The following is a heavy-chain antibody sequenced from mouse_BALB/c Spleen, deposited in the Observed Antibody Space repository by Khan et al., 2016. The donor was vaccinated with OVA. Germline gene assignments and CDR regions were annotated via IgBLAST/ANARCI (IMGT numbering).Heavy chain of an antibody. Sequence: QIQLVQSGPELKKPGETVKISCKASGYTFTNYGVNWVKQTPGKGLKWMGWINTYTGEPTYAADFKGRFAFSLETSASTAFLQINNLKIGCTATDFCARGGRRAMDYWGQGTSVTVSS. D-gene: IGHD3-3*01. CDR2: INTYTGEP. J-gene: IGHJ4*01. V-gene: IGHV9-3-1*01. CDR1: GYTFTNYG. CDR3: ARGGRRAMDY.